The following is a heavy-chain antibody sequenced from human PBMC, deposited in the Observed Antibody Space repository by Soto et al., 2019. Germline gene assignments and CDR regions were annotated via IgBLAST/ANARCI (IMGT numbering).Heavy chain of an antibody. D-gene: IGHD6-13*01. CDR2: IKSRADDGTT. J-gene: IGHJ4*02. CDR3: ATEGIASRPPFDY. V-gene: IGHV3-15*01. CDR1: GFTFTNAW. Sequence: GGSLRLSCAASGFTFTNAWMSWVRQAPGKGLEWVGHIKSRADDGTTDYAAPLKGRFTISRDDSKNMLYLQMNSLKTEDTAVYFCATEGIASRPPFDYWGQGTLVTVSS.